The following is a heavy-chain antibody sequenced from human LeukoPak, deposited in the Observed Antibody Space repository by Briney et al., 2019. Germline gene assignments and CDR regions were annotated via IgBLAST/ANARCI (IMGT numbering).Heavy chain of an antibody. CDR3: AKENAGFDS. J-gene: IGHJ4*02. CDR1: GFTFSRHA. V-gene: IGHV3-23*01. D-gene: IGHD1-1*01. CDR2: VGADSST. Sequence: PGGSLRLSCAASGFTFSRHAMNWVRQPPGKGLEWVPVVGADSSTHYADSVKGRFTISRDNSKNMLYLQMDSLRAEDTAIYYCAKENAGFDSWGQGTLVTVSS.